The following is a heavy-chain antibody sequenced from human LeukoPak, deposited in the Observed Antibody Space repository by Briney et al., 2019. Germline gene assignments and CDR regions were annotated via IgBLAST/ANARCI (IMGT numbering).Heavy chain of an antibody. D-gene: IGHD3-10*01. J-gene: IGHJ4*02. CDR1: GGSFSGYY. CDR3: ARILWYFDY. CDR2: INHSGST. V-gene: IGHV4-34*01. Sequence: SETLSLTCAVYGGSFSGYYWSWVRQPPGKGLEWSGEINHSGSTNYNPSLKIRVTISVDTFTNQFSLKLTSVTAADTAVYYCARILWYFDYWGQGTLVTVSS.